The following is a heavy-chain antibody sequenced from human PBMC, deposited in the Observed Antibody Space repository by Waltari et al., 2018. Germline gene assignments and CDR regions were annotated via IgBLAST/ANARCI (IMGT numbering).Heavy chain of an antibody. CDR1: GGSLVSNDSY. CDR3: ARRRTTLTTYYFDY. V-gene: IGHV4-39*02. J-gene: IGHJ4*02. D-gene: IGHD4-17*01. Sequence: QLQLQESGPGLLKPSETLSLTCSVSGGSLVSNDSYWGWIRQPPGKGLEWIGSIDYRGTTYYNPSLQSRVTISIDTSKNHFSLRLTSVTAADTAVFFCARRRTTLTTYYFDYWGQGTLVTVSP. CDR2: IDYRGTT.